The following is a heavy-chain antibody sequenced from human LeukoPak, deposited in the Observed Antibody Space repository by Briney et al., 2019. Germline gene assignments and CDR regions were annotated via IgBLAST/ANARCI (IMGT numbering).Heavy chain of an antibody. J-gene: IGHJ4*02. V-gene: IGHV3-23*01. CDR2: VSGSGGST. CDR3: AKERGFRNSGFDY. D-gene: IGHD1-1*01. Sequence: ETLSLTCTVSGGSISSSSYYWGWIRQPPGKGLEWVSAVSGSGGSTYYADSVKGRFTISRDDSQNTLYLQMNSLRVEDTAVYYCAKERGFRNSGFDYWGQGTLVTVSS. CDR1: GGSISSSSYY.